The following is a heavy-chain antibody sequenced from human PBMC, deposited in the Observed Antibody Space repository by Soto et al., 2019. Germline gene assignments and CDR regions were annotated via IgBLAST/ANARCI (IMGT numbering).Heavy chain of an antibody. V-gene: IGHV5-51*01. Sequence: GESLKISCKGSGYTFTNYWIGWVRQMPGKGPEWMGIIYPGDSDTKYNPSFQGQDTISADKSTTTTYLQWSSLKASDTAIYYCAASIFYYGMDVWGQGTTVTVSS. CDR2: IYPGDSDT. CDR1: GYTFTNYW. CDR3: AASIFYYGMDV. J-gene: IGHJ6*02.